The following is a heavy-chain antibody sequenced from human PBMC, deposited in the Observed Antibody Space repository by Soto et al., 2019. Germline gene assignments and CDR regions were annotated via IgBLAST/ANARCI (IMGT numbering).Heavy chain of an antibody. CDR1: GGSISSGDYY. D-gene: IGHD3-10*01. V-gene: IGHV4-30-4*01. J-gene: IGHJ6*02. CDR3: ASTMVRGVELYGMDV. Sequence: QVQLQESGPGLVKPSQTLSLTCTVSGGSISSGDYYWSWIRQPPGKGLEWIGYIYYSGSTYYNPSLKSRVTISVDTSKNQFSLKLSSVTAADTAVYYCASTMVRGVELYGMDVWGQGTTVTVSS. CDR2: IYYSGST.